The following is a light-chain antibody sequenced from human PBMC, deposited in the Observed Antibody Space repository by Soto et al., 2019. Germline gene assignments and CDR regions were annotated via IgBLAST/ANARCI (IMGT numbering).Light chain of an antibody. CDR1: QSFRGL. CDR2: DAY. CDR3: QQRHMWPIT. Sequence: TQSTSTLSASVGDRVTITCRASQSFRGLLAWYQQKPGQAPRLLIYDAYNRATGIPPRFSGSGSGTDFTLTISSLEPEDSAVYYCQQRHMWPITFGQGTRLEIK. J-gene: IGKJ5*01. V-gene: IGKV3-11*01.